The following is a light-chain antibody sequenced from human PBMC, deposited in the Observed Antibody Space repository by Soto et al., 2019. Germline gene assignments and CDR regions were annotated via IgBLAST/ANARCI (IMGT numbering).Light chain of an antibody. CDR1: QSISRN. V-gene: IGKV3-15*01. CDR3: QQYNNWPQT. Sequence: EIVMTQSPATLSVSPVERATLSCMASQSISRNLAWYQQKPGQAPRLLVFRASSRTTGIPDRFSGSGSGTEFTLTISSLQSEDFALYYCQQYNNWPQTFGQGTKVDI. CDR2: RAS. J-gene: IGKJ1*01.